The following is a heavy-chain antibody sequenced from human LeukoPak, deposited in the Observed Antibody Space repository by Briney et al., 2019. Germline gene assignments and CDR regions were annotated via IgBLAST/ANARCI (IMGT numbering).Heavy chain of an antibody. CDR1: GFTFGSYP. Sequence: PGGSLRLPCAASGFTFGSYPMNWVRQAPGKGLEWVSSISISSSYIYYADSVKGRFTISRDNAKSSLYLQMDSLRVEDTAVYYCARDDCSDTICYGGASSSDAFDIWGQGTVVTVSS. D-gene: IGHD2-2*01. CDR3: ARDDCSDTICYGGASSSDAFDI. V-gene: IGHV3-21*06. CDR2: ISISSSYI. J-gene: IGHJ3*02.